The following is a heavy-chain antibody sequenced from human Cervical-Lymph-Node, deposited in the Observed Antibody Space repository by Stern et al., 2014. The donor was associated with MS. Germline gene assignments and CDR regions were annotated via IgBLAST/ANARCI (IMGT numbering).Heavy chain of an antibody. CDR3: ARIGPAAYPSYFDV. J-gene: IGHJ2*01. Sequence: QVTLKESGPALVKPTQTLTLTCTFSGFSLNTNGMCVTLIRQSPGKAPEWLALIDWDDEKYYSTSLKTRLTVSKDASKNQVVLIMTNMDPVDTATYYCARIGPAAYPSYFDVWGRGTLVTVSS. V-gene: IGHV2-70*01. CDR2: IDWDDEK. CDR1: GFSLNTNGMC. D-gene: IGHD2-2*02.